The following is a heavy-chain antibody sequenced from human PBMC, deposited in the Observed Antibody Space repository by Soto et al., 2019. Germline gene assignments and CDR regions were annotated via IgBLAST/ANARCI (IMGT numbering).Heavy chain of an antibody. V-gene: IGHV3-11*01. CDR2: ISSSGSTI. J-gene: IGHJ6*02. D-gene: IGHD3-3*01. CDR1: GFTFSDYY. CDR3: ARDKIRFLEWFGYYGMDV. Sequence: GGSLRLSCAASGFTFSDYYMSWIRQAPGKGLEWLSYISSSGSTIYYADSVKGRFTISRDNAKNSLYLQMNSLRAEDTAVYYCARDKIRFLEWFGYYGMDVWGQGTTVTVS.